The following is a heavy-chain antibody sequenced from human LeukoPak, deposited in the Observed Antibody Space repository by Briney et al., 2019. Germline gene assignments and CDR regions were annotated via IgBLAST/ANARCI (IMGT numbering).Heavy chain of an antibody. J-gene: IGHJ4*02. D-gene: IGHD3-22*01. CDR2: VSYDGSNK. CDR3: AREDDRRGFDY. Sequence: GRSLRLSCAASGFTFSSYAMHWVRQAPGKGLEWVAVVSYDGSNKYYADSVKGRFTISRDNSKNTLYLQMNSLRAEDTAVYYCAREDDRRGFDYWGQGTLVTVSS. CDR1: GFTFSSYA. V-gene: IGHV3-30-3*01.